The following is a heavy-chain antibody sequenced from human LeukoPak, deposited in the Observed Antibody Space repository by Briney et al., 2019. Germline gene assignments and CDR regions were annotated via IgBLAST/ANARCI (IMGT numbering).Heavy chain of an antibody. CDR3: AMASPPSENDAFDI. J-gene: IGHJ3*02. Sequence: GASVKVSCKASGGTFSSYAISCVRQAPGQGLEWMGRIIPILGIANYAQKFQGRVTITADKSTSTAYMELSSLRSEDTAVYCCAMASPPSENDAFDIWGQGTMVTVSS. CDR2: IIPILGIA. V-gene: IGHV1-69*04. CDR1: GGTFSSYA.